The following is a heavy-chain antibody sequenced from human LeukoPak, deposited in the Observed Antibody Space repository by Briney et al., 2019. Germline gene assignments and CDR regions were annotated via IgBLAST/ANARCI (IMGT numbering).Heavy chain of an antibody. J-gene: IGHJ4*02. CDR1: GDPNITYF. V-gene: IGHV4-59*08. CDR2: IYYSGRT. CDR3: AKCTTVTPFDY. Sequence: PAGALSHTFIVSGDPNITYFWRSVRPPPGKGLAWIGYIYYSGRTNYNPLLKSLVTSPVHRSKKQFYVHPRSVTAADTAVYYCAKCTTVTPFDYWGQGTLVTVSS. D-gene: IGHD4-17*01.